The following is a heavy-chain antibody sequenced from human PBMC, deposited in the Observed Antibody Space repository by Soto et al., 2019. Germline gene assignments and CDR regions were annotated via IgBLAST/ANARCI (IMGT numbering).Heavy chain of an antibody. CDR2: IYPGDSDT. J-gene: IGHJ4*02. CDR3: VRAGGSYYPEDY. D-gene: IGHD3-10*01. V-gene: IGHV5-51*01. CDR1: GYKFTNYW. Sequence: GESLKISCKGSGYKFTNYWLGWVRQMPGKGLEWMGIIYPGDSDTTYSPSFQGQVTISADKSITTAFLQWSSLKASDTAMYYCVRAGGSYYPEDYWGQGTLVTVSS.